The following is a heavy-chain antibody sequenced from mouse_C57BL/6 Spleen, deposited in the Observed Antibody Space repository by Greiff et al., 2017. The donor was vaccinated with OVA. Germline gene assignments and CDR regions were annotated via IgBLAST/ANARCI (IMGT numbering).Heavy chain of an antibody. J-gene: IGHJ1*03. CDR2: INYDGSST. V-gene: IGHV5-16*01. D-gene: IGHD1-1*01. CDR1: GFTFSDYY. Sequence: EVKLVESEGGLVQPGSSMKLSCTASGFTFSDYYMAWVRQVPEKGLEWVANINYDGSSTYYLDSLKSRFIISRDNAKNILYLQMSSLKSEDTATYCCARDPDYYGSSWYFDVWGTGTTVTVSS. CDR3: ARDPDYYGSSWYFDV.